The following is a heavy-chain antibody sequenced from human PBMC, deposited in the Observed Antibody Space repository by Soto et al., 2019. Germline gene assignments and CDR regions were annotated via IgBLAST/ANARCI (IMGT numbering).Heavy chain of an antibody. CDR2: ISSRGTAI. D-gene: IGHD2-2*02. CDR1: GFTFNTYS. Sequence: EEVLVESGGGFVQPGGSLRLSCAASGFTFNTYSVNWVRQAPGKGLEWISHISSRGTAINYADSVKGRFTISRDNAKNSLFLQMNSLRDEDTAVYYCARARCTTTSCYRGLDVWGHGTTVTVSS. CDR3: ARARCTTTSCYRGLDV. V-gene: IGHV3-48*02. J-gene: IGHJ6*02.